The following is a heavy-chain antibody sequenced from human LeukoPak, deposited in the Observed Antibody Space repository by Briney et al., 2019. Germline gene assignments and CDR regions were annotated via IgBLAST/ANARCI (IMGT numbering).Heavy chain of an antibody. V-gene: IGHV1-46*01. J-gene: IGHJ4*02. Sequence: ASVKVSCKASGYTFTSYYMHWVRQAPGQGLEWMGIINPSGGSTSYAQKSQGRVTMTRDTSTSTVYMELSSLRSKDTAVYYCARDLSVTTAYFDYWGQGTLVTVSS. CDR1: GYTFTSYY. D-gene: IGHD4-11*01. CDR3: ARDLSVTTAYFDY. CDR2: INPSGGST.